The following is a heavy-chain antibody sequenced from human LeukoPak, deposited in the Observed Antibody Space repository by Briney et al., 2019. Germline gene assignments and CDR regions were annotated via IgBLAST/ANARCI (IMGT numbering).Heavy chain of an antibody. Sequence: SETLSLTCTVSGDSISTYYWSWIRQPPGKGLESIGYIYYSGSTNYNPSLKSRVTISVDTSKNQFSLKLSSVTAADTAVYYCARQGSVVVPTFDPWGQGTLVTVSS. CDR2: IYYSGST. D-gene: IGHD2-2*01. V-gene: IGHV4-59*01. J-gene: IGHJ5*02. CDR1: GDSISTYY. CDR3: ARQGSVVVPTFDP.